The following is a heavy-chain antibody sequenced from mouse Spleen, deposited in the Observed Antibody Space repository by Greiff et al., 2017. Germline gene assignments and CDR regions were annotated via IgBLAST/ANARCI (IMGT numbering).Heavy chain of an antibody. D-gene: IGHD2-1*01. Sequence: EVKLVESEGGLVQPGSSMKLSCTASGFTFSDYYMAWVRQVPEKGLEWVANINYDGSSTYYLDSLKSRFIISRDNAKNILYLQMSSLKSEDTATYYCARDRGGLYGNHYFDYWGQGTTLTVSS. J-gene: IGHJ2*01. CDR2: INYDGSST. CDR1: GFTFSDYY. CDR3: ARDRGGLYGNHYFDY. V-gene: IGHV5-16*01.